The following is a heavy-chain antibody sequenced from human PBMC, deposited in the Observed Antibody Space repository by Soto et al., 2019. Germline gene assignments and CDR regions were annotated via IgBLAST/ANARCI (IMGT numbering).Heavy chain of an antibody. D-gene: IGHD3-3*02. CDR3: TTDHTFSPSYYYYYYGMDV. CDR1: GFTLSSYW. Sequence: GGSLRLSCAASGFTLSSYWMHWVHQAPGKGLVWVSRIKSKTDGGTTGYAAPVKGRFTISRDDSKNTLYLQMNSLKTEDTAVYYCTTDHTFSPSYYYYYYGMDVWGQGTTVTVSS. J-gene: IGHJ6*02. CDR2: IKSKTDGGTT. V-gene: IGHV3-15*07.